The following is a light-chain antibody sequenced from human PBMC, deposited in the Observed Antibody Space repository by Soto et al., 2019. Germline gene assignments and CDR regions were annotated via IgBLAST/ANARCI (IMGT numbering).Light chain of an antibody. Sequence: EIVLTQSPGTLSLSPGERATLSCRASQSVSSSYVAWYQQKPGQAPRLLIYGASSRATGIPDRFSGSGSGTDFTLTISRLEPEDFAVYYCQQYGSSPLYTFGQGTKREI. CDR3: QQYGSSPLYT. J-gene: IGKJ2*01. CDR1: QSVSSSY. CDR2: GAS. V-gene: IGKV3-20*01.